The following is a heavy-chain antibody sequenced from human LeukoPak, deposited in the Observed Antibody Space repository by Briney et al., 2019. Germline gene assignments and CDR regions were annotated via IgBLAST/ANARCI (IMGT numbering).Heavy chain of an antibody. D-gene: IGHD3-10*01. CDR1: GFTFSGSA. J-gene: IGHJ4*02. V-gene: IGHV3-73*01. CDR3: ARGGVAITALLIDY. Sequence: PGGSLRLSCAASGFTFSGSAMHWVRQASGKGLEWVGRIRSKANSYATAYAASVKGRFTISRDDSKNTAYLQMNSLRAEDTAVYYCARGGVAITALLIDYWGQGTLVTVSS. CDR2: IRSKANSYAT.